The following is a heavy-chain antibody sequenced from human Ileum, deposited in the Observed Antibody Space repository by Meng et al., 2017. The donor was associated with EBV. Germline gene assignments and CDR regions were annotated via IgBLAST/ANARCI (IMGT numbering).Heavy chain of an antibody. CDR1: GGSISSDYW. CDR2: MYPTGPT. V-gene: IGHV4-4*02. Sequence: QAPLHESGPGLVKPSWPLLLPCAIPGGSISSDYWWSWVRQSPEKGLEWIGEMYPTGPTYYNPSLKGRVSISIDKSKNQLSLKLNSVTAADTAVYYCVRGGTYYLSYWGQGSLVTVSS. CDR3: VRGGTYYLSY. J-gene: IGHJ4*02. D-gene: IGHD1-26*01.